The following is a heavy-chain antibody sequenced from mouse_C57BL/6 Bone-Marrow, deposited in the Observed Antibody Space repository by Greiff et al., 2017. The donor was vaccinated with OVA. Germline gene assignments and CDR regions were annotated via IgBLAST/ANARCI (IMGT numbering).Heavy chain of an antibody. Sequence: QVQLKQSGAELARPGASVKLSCKASGYTFTSYGISWVKQRTGQGLEWIGEIYPRSGNTYYNEKFKGKATLTADKSSSTAYMELRSLTSEDSAVYFCALTAQATYYYAMDYWGQGTSVTVSS. D-gene: IGHD3-2*02. CDR1: GYTFTSYG. J-gene: IGHJ4*01. CDR3: ALTAQATYYYAMDY. V-gene: IGHV1-81*01. CDR2: IYPRSGNT.